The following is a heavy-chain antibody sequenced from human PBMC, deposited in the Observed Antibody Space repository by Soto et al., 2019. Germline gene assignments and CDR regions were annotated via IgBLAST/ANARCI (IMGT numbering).Heavy chain of an antibody. CDR1: RDTFSTYA. V-gene: IGHV1-69*13. J-gene: IGHJ6*02. Sequence: ASVKVSCKPSRDTFSTYAISWVRQAPGQGLEWMGGIIPIFGTANYAQKFQGRVTITADESTSTAYMELSSLRSGDTAVYYCAGSLVPREDYYYGMDVWGQGTTVTVSS. D-gene: IGHD6-13*01. CDR3: AGSLVPREDYYYGMDV. CDR2: IIPIFGTA.